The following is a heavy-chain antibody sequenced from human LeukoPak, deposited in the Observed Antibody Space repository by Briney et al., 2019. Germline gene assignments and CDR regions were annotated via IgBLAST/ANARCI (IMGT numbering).Heavy chain of an antibody. CDR1: GYSFTSYW. CDR2: LYPGDSDT. V-gene: IGHV5-51*01. J-gene: IGHJ4*02. D-gene: IGHD5-18*01. CDR3: ARQLDRGYSYGSDY. Sequence: GESLKISCQGSGYSFTSYWIGWVRQMPGKGLEWMGILYPGDSDTRYSTPFQGQVPISADKSISTAYLKWSSLKASDTAMYYCARQLDRGYSYGSDYWGQGTLVTVSS.